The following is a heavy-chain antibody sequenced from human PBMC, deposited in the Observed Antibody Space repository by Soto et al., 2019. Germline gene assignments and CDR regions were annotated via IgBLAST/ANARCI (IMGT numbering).Heavy chain of an antibody. CDR3: ASGGNWFDP. CDR1: GGSISNYY. D-gene: IGHD3-16*01. V-gene: IGHV4-59*01. CDR2: MYYNGNI. J-gene: IGHJ5*01. Sequence: SETLSLTCNVSGGSISNYYWTWVRQSPEKGLEWIGYMYYNGNINYNPSLKSRVTISIDTSKNQFSLTLKSVTAADTAVYYCASGGNWFDPWGQGALVTVSS.